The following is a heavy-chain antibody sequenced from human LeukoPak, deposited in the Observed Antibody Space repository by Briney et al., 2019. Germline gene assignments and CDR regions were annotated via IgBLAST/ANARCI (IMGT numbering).Heavy chain of an antibody. CDR2: INHSGST. D-gene: IGHD2-2*02. CDR3: AREVPVAIPAGWFDP. J-gene: IGHJ5*02. Sequence: SETLSLTCAVYGGSFSGYYWSWIRQPPGKGLEWIGEINHSGSTNYNPSLKSRVTISVDTSKNQFSLKLSSVTAADTAVYYCAREVPVAIPAGWFDPWGQGTLVTVSS. CDR1: GGSFSGYY. V-gene: IGHV4-34*01.